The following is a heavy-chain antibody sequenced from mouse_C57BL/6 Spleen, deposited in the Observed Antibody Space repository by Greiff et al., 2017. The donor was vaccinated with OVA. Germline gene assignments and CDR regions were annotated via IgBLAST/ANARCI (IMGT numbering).Heavy chain of an antibody. Sequence: VKLVESGPGLVAPSQSLSITCTVSGFSLTSYGVHWVRQPPGKGLEWLVVIWSDGSTTYTSALKSRLSLSKDNSKSQVFLKMNSLQTDDTAMYYCARQGDDYDYFDYWGQGTTLTVSS. CDR3: ARQGDDYDYFDY. J-gene: IGHJ2*01. CDR1: GFSLTSYG. D-gene: IGHD2-4*01. CDR2: IWSDGST. V-gene: IGHV2-6-1*01.